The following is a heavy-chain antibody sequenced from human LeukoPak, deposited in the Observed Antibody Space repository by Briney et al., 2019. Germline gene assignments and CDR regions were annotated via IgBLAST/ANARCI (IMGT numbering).Heavy chain of an antibody. J-gene: IGHJ5*02. V-gene: IGHV1-69*05. D-gene: IGHD1-7*01. CDR2: IMPLFGTA. Sequence: GSSVKVSCKTSGGTFNNSAISWVRQAPGQGLEWLGGIMPLFGTAGYAQKFQGRVTITKDESTRTVYLELTSLTSDDTAVYYCARDRHNWNYRVKVAGFDPWGQGTLVTVSS. CDR1: GGTFNNSA. CDR3: ARDRHNWNYRVKVAGFDP.